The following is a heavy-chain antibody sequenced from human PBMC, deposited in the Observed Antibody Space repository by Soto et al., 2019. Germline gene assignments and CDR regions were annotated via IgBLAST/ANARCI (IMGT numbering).Heavy chain of an antibody. V-gene: IGHV1-2*02. CDR1: GYTFTGYY. D-gene: IGHD2-15*01. Sequence: VASVKVSCKASGYTFTGYYMHWVRQAPGQGLEWMGWINPNSGGTNYAQKFQGRVTMTRDTSISTAYMELSRLRSDDTAVYYCARDSSGAGGATYYYYGMDVWGQGTRVTVSS. CDR3: ARDSSGAGGATYYYYGMDV. J-gene: IGHJ6*02. CDR2: INPNSGGT.